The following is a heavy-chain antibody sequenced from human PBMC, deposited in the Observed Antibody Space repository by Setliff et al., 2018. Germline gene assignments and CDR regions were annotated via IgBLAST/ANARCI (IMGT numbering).Heavy chain of an antibody. CDR2: ITRSGDAM. D-gene: IGHD4-17*01. CDR3: AKDRVPDGYWDFDY. J-gene: IGHJ4*02. Sequence: PGGSLRLSCAASGFTFSDYYMSWIRQAPGRGLEWVSYITRSGDAMYYTDSVKGRFTISRDISENTLYLQMNSLRPEDTAVYYCAKDRVPDGYWDFDYWGQGILVTVSS. V-gene: IGHV3-11*01. CDR1: GFTFSDYY.